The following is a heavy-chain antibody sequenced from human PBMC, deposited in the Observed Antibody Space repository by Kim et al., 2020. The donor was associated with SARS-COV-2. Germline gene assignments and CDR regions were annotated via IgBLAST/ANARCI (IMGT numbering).Heavy chain of an antibody. CDR3: ARGGGENYPANRGYYYNGAFDI. J-gene: IGHJ3*02. CDR2: IKQGGIEK. Sequence: GGSLRLSCGASGFTFSSYWLSWVRQVPGKGLEWVANIKQGGIEKHYVDSVKGRFTISRDDAKKSLYLQMNSLRVEDTAIYHCARGGGENYPANRGYYYNGAFDIWGQGTVVTVSA. V-gene: IGHV3-7*01. CDR1: GFTFSSYW. D-gene: IGHD3-22*01.